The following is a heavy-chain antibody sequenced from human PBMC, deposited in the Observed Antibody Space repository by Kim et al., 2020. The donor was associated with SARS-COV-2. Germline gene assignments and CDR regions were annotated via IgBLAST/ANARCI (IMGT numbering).Heavy chain of an antibody. D-gene: IGHD6-13*01. Sequence: GSVKGRFTISRENAKSCLYLQMNSLRAGDTAVYYCARGARGSSWYYFDDWGRGTLVTVSS. CDR3: ARGARGSSWYYFDD. V-gene: IGHV3-13*01. J-gene: IGHJ4*02.